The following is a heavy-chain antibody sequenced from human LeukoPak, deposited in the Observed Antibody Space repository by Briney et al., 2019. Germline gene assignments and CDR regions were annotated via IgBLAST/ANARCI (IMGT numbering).Heavy chain of an antibody. Sequence: GGSLRLSCAASGFTFTTYWMSWVRQLPGKGLEWVANINQDGTEKYYVDSVKGRFTISRDNAKNSLDLQMNSLRVKDTGIYYCVKVAKYYYGSETYYFFEHWGQATPVTASS. CDR3: VKVAKYYYGSETYYFFEH. V-gene: IGHV3-7*01. CDR2: INQDGTEK. J-gene: IGHJ4*02. D-gene: IGHD3-10*01. CDR1: GFTFTTYW.